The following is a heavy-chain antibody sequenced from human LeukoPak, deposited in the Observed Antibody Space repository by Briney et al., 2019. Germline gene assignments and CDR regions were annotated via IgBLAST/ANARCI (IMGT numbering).Heavy chain of an antibody. CDR1: GGSYSGYY. CDR2: INHSGST. Sequence: SETLSLTCAVYGGSYSGYYWSWIRQPPGKGLEWIGEINHSGSTNYNPSPKSRVTISVDTSKNQFSLKLSSVTAADTAVYYCARASAHPYYYYYYYMDVWGKGTTVTVSS. D-gene: IGHD6-25*01. V-gene: IGHV4-34*01. CDR3: ARASAHPYYYYYYYMDV. J-gene: IGHJ6*03.